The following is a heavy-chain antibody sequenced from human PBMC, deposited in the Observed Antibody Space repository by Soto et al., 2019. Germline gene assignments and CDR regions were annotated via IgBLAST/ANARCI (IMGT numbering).Heavy chain of an antibody. D-gene: IGHD2-15*01. J-gene: IGHJ4*02. V-gene: IGHV3-48*03. CDR3: VREGGSLAFDS. CDR1: GLTFSTDE. CDR2: ISYTSTNI. Sequence: EVQLVASGGDLVPPGGSLRLSCAVSGLTFSTDEMNWVRQAPGKGLEWLAYISYTSTNIKYADSVKVRFAVSRDNAKKSLYLQMYNLRVDDTAIYYCVREGGSLAFDSWGQGTLVTVSS.